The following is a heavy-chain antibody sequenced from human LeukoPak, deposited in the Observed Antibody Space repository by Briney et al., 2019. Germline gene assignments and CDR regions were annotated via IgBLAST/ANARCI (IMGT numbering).Heavy chain of an antibody. V-gene: IGHV3-11*01. CDR2: ISSSGRTI. D-gene: IGHD3-9*01. J-gene: IGHJ6*02. Sequence: GGSLRLSCAASGFTFSDYYMSWIRQAPGKGLEWVSYISSSGRTIYYADSVKGRFTISRDNAKNSLYLQMNSLRAEDTAVYYCARSLHYDILTGSGMDVWGQGTTVTVSS. CDR3: ARSLHYDILTGSGMDV. CDR1: GFTFSDYY.